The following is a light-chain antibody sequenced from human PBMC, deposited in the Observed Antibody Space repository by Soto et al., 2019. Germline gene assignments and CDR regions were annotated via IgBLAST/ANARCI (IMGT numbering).Light chain of an antibody. CDR2: KAS. Sequence: DIQMTQSPSTLSASVGDRATITCRASQSISSWLAWYQQKPGKAPKLLIYKASSLESGVPSRFSGSGSGTEFTLTISSLQPDDFATSYCQQYNSYPYTFGQGTKLEIK. CDR3: QQYNSYPYT. J-gene: IGKJ2*01. V-gene: IGKV1-5*03. CDR1: QSISSW.